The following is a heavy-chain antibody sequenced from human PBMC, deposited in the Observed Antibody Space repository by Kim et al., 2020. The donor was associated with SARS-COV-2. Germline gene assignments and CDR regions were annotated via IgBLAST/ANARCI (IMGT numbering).Heavy chain of an antibody. J-gene: IGHJ6*02. Sequence: GGSLRLSCAASGFTFSSYDMHWVRQATGKGLEWVSAIGTAGDTYYPGSVKGRFTISRENAKNSLYLQMNSLRAGDTAVYYCARSGEPHYGSGTTRGLYYYYGMDVWGQGTTVTVSS. CDR3: ARSGEPHYGSGTTRGLYYYYGMDV. CDR1: GFTFSSYD. V-gene: IGHV3-13*01. D-gene: IGHD3-10*01. CDR2: IGTAGDT.